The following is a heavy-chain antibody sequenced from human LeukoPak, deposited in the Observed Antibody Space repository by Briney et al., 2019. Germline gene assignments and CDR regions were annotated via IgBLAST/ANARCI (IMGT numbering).Heavy chain of an antibody. CDR1: GGSVSNYY. CDR3: ARVKGREGSTVIIDY. V-gene: IGHV4-59*02. D-gene: IGHD3-10*01. CDR2: ISHSGSV. Sequence: SETLSLTCTVSGGSVSNYYWSWIRQSPGKGLEWIGYISHSGSVNYNPSLKSRVTMSVDTSKNQFSLKLSSVTAADTAVYYCARVKGREGSTVIIDYWGQGTLVTVSS. J-gene: IGHJ4*02.